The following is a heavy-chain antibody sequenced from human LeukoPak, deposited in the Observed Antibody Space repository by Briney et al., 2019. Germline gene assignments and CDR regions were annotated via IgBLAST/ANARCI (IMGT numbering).Heavy chain of an antibody. D-gene: IGHD4-17*01. V-gene: IGHV4-39*01. CDR1: RGSISSSGYY. CDR2: IYYSGST. CDR3: ARQGYADFSSRPFDY. J-gene: IGHJ4*02. Sequence: SETLSLTCTLSRGSISSSGYYWGWIRQPPGKGLEWIGSIYYSGSTYYNPSLKSRVTISVDTSKNQFSLKLSSVTAADTAMYFCARQGYADFSSRPFDYWGQGTLVTVSS.